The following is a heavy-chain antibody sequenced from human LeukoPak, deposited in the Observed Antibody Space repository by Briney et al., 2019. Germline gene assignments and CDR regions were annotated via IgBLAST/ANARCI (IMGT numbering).Heavy chain of an antibody. V-gene: IGHV3-74*01. J-gene: IGHJ4*02. Sequence: GGSLRLSCAASGFTFSSYWMNWVRQAPGKGLVWVSRIASDGSSTTYADSVKGRFSISRDNAKNTLYLQMNSLRAEDTAVYYCATYYGDYEYYWGQGTLVTVSS. CDR1: GFTFSSYW. CDR3: ATYYGDYEYY. D-gene: IGHD4-17*01. CDR2: IASDGSST.